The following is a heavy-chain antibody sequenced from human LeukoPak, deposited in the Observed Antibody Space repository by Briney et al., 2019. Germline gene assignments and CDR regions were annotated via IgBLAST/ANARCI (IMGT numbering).Heavy chain of an antibody. D-gene: IGHD3-22*01. CDR2: VSGSGNTI. Sequence: TGGSLRLSCAASRFTFSRYSMNWVRQAPGKGLEWVSYVSGSGNTIYHADSVKGRFTISRDTAKNSVHLQMNSLRVDDTAVYYCARGPDYYYDSSGSFDYWGQGTLVTVSS. V-gene: IGHV3-48*01. CDR3: ARGPDYYYDSSGSFDY. CDR1: RFTFSRYS. J-gene: IGHJ4*02.